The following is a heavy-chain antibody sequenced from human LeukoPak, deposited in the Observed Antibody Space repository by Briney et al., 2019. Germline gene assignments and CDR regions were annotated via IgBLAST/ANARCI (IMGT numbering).Heavy chain of an antibody. D-gene: IGHD6-19*01. CDR1: GGSFSGYY. V-gene: IGHV4-34*01. Sequence: SETLSLTCAVYGGSFSGYYWTWIRQPPGKGLEWIGEVTDTGNRNYSPSLRSRVTISIDTSRNQFSLKVSSVTAADTAVYYCARTDSSGWYVFDSWGQGTLVTVSS. CDR3: ARTDSSGWYVFDS. J-gene: IGHJ4*02. CDR2: VTDTGNR.